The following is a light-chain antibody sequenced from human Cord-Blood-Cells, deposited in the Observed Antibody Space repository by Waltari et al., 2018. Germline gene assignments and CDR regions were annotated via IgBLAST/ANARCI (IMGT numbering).Light chain of an antibody. CDR2: DAS. V-gene: IGKV3-11*01. CDR3: QQRSNWIT. CDR1: QSVSSY. Sequence: EIVLTQSPATLSLSPGERATLSCRASQSVSSYLSCYQQKPGQAPRLLIYDASNRTTGIPARFSGSASGTDFTLTISSLEPEDFAVYYCQQRSNWITFGQGTRLEIK. J-gene: IGKJ5*01.